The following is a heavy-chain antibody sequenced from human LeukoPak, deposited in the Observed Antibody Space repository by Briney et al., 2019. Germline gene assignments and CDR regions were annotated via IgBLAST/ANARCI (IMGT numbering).Heavy chain of an antibody. J-gene: IGHJ4*02. CDR2: INPNSGGT. V-gene: IGHV1-2*02. Sequence: ASVKVSFTASGYTFTGYYMHWVRQAPGQGLEWMGWINPNSGGTNYAQKFQGRVTMTRDTSISTAYMELSRLRSDDTAVYYCARDSRLEYQLRDLDYSGQGTLVTVSS. D-gene: IGHD2-2*01. CDR3: ARDSRLEYQLRDLDY. CDR1: GYTFTGYY.